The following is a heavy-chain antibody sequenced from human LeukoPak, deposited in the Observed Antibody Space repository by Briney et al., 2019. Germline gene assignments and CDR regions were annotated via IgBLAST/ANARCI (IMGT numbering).Heavy chain of an antibody. CDR1: GGTFSSYA. V-gene: IGHV1-69*04. CDR3: ARSYSGSSSFGY. D-gene: IGHD1-26*01. Sequence: ASVKVSCKASGGTFSSYAISWVRQAPGQGLEWMGRIIPILGIANYAQKFQGRVTITADKSTSTAYMELSSLRSEDTAVYYCARSYSGSSSFGYWGQGTLVTVSS. CDR2: IIPILGIA. J-gene: IGHJ4*02.